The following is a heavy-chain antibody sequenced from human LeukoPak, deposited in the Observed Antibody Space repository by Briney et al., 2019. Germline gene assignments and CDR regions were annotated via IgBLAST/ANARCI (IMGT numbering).Heavy chain of an antibody. CDR2: IYYSGST. Sequence: SETLSLTCTVSGDSISSYYWSWIRQPPGKGLEWIGHIYYSGSTNYNPSLKSRVTISVDTSKNQFSLKLSSVTAADTAVYYCARDSGYGSGSYYTRTVSGFDPWGQGTLVTVSS. V-gene: IGHV4-59*01. J-gene: IGHJ5*02. CDR3: ARDSGYGSGSYYTRTVSGFDP. D-gene: IGHD3-10*01. CDR1: GDSISSYY.